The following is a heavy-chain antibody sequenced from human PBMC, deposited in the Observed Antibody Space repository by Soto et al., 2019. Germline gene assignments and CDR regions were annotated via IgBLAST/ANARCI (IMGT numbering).Heavy chain of an antibody. CDR1: VFSFSSDG. CDR3: AGALENPYFYYGLNV. D-gene: IGHD1-1*01. Sequence: PWWSLRLSCSASVFSFSSDGMEWVRLAPGKGLEWVAATTYDGGIKHYVDSVKGRFTISRDNSKNTLYLQMNSLRVEDTATYYCAGALENPYFYYGLNVWGQGTTVTVSS. V-gene: IGHV3-30*03. J-gene: IGHJ6*02. CDR2: TTYDGGIK.